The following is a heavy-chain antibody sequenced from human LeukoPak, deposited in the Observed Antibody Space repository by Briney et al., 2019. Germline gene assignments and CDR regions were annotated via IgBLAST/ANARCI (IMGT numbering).Heavy chain of an antibody. CDR1: GGSFSSTSYY. CDR3: ARPIRSRDNNWFDP. Sequence: ASGTLSLTCSVSGGSFSSTSYYWGWIRQPPGKGLEWIANIYHTGSTYYNPSLKSRVIISVDTSANQFSLKLNSVTAADTAVYYCARPIRSRDNNWFDPWGQGILVTVSS. CDR2: IYHTGST. J-gene: IGHJ5*02. V-gene: IGHV4-39*01. D-gene: IGHD3-10*01.